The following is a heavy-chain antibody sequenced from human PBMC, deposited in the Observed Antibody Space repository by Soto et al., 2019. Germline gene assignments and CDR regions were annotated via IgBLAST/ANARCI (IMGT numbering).Heavy chain of an antibody. J-gene: IGHJ5*02. CDR3: ARSATPMGGWFRP. CDR2: IYASGST. Sequence: LEPQSLPCSVFDGSLRTYYWRWIRKPAGKGLEWIGRIYASGSTNYNPSLKGRVSMSVDTSKKQFSLKMIAGAAADTAMYYCARSATPMGGWFRPWGQGVLGTVSS. CDR1: DGSLRTYY. V-gene: IGHV4-4*07. D-gene: IGHD1-1*01.